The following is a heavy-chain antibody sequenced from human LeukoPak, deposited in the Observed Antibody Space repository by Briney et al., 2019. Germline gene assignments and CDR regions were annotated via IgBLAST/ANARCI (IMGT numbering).Heavy chain of an antibody. CDR3: ARVYGDMSIWFDP. CDR1: GGSISSRSYY. J-gene: IGHJ5*02. D-gene: IGHD4-17*01. Sequence: SETLSLTCTVSGGSISSRSYYWGWIRQPPGKGLEWIGSVYYSGGTYYNPSLKSRVSISVDTSKNQFSLRLTSVTAADTAVYFCARVYGDMSIWFDPWGQGTLVTVSS. CDR2: VYYSGGT. V-gene: IGHV4-39*01.